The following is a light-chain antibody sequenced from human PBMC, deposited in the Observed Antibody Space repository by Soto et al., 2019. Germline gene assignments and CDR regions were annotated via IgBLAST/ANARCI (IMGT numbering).Light chain of an antibody. V-gene: IGKV2-28*01. CDR2: LAS. Sequence: DIVMTQSPLSLPVTPGEPASISCRSSQSLLHSNGYNYLDWYLQKPGQSPQLLICLASNRASGVPDRFSGSGSGTDFTLKISRVEAEDVGVYYCMQALQTLGTFGQGTKLEIK. CDR1: QSLLHSNGYNY. CDR3: MQALQTLGT. J-gene: IGKJ2*02.